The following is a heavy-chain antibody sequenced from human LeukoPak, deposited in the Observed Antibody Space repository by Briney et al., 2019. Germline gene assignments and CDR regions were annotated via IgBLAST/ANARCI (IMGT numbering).Heavy chain of an antibody. J-gene: IGHJ6*02. V-gene: IGHV4-34*01. D-gene: IGHD2-15*01. Sequence: SETLSLTCAVYGGSFSGYYWSWIRQPPGKGLEWIGEINHCGSTNYNPSLKSRVTISVDTSKNQFSLKLSSVTAADTAVYYCARGRDRGVVVVAAMSGMDVWGQGTTVTVSS. CDR2: INHCGST. CDR1: GGSFSGYY. CDR3: ARGRDRGVVVVAAMSGMDV.